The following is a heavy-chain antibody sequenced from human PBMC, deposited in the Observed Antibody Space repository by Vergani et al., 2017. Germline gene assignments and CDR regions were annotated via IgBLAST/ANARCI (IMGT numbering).Heavy chain of an antibody. CDR1: GYTFPSYG. CDR3: ARDPDIVVVPAAPYYYYYYGMYV. CDR2: ISAYNGNT. V-gene: IGHV1-18*04. J-gene: IGHJ6*02. D-gene: IGHD2-2*01. Sequence: QVQLVQSGAEVKKPGASVKVSCKASGYTFPSYGISWVRQAPGQGLEWMGWISAYNGNTNYAQKLQGRVTMTTDTSTSTAYMELRSLRSEDTAVYYCARDPDIVVVPAAPYYYYYYGMYVWGQGTTVTVSS.